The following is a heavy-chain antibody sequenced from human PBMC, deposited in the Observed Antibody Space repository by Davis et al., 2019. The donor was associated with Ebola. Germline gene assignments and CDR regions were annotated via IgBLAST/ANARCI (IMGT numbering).Heavy chain of an antibody. CDR3: ARAQFPTTSDH. CDR1: GYTFTSYG. Sequence: ASVKVSCKASGYTFTSYGITWVRQAPGQGLEWMGWINPHIGNTNYAQNVQGRVTMTIDTSTSTAYMEVGSLRSDDTAVYYCARAQFPTTSDHWGQGTLVTVSS. D-gene: IGHD1-1*01. CDR2: INPHIGNT. J-gene: IGHJ4*02. V-gene: IGHV1-18*04.